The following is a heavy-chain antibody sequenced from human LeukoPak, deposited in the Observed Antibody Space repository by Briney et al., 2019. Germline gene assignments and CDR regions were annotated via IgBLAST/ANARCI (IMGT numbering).Heavy chain of an antibody. CDR1: DGSISSGGYY. J-gene: IGHJ3*02. V-gene: IGHV4-31*03. CDR2: IYYSGST. Sequence: KPSQTLSLTCTVSDGSISSGGYYWSWIRQHPGKGLEWIGYIYYSGSTYYNPSLKSRVTISVDTSKKQFSLKLSSVTTADTAVYYCAREDALGSGTFDIWGQGTMVTVSS. D-gene: IGHD2-2*01. CDR3: AREDALGSGTFDI.